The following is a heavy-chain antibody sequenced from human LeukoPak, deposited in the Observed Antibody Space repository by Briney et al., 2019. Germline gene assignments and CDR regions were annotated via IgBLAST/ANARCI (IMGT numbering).Heavy chain of an antibody. Sequence: PGGSLRLSCVASGFTFSNYWMSWVRQTPGKGLEWVANIKQDGSEEYYVGSVKGRFIISRDNAKNSLYLQMNSLRVEDTAVYYCARAKASAMFSSDYWGQGTLVTVSS. CDR2: IKQDGSEE. CDR1: GFTFSNYW. J-gene: IGHJ4*02. CDR3: ARAKASAMFSSDY. V-gene: IGHV3-7*03. D-gene: IGHD5-18*01.